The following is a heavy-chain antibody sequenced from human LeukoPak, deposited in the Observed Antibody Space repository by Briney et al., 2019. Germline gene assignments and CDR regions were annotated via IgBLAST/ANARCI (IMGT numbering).Heavy chain of an antibody. D-gene: IGHD5-18*01. CDR2: ISSSGSTI. CDR1: GFTSSDYY. Sequence: GGSLRLSCAASGFTSSDYYMSWIRQAPGKGLEWVSYISSSGSTIYYADSVKGRFTISRDNAKNSLYLQMNSLRAEDTAVYYCARDQVDTAMVRDPFDYWGQGTLVTVSS. J-gene: IGHJ4*02. CDR3: ARDQVDTAMVRDPFDY. V-gene: IGHV3-11*01.